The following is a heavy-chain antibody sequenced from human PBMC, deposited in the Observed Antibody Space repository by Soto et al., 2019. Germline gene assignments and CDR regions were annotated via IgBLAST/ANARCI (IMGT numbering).Heavy chain of an antibody. D-gene: IGHD2-15*01. J-gene: IGHJ4*02. Sequence: QVQLVQSGAEVKRPGASVKVSCKASGYTFTTYYMNWGRQAPGQGLEWLGIINPNGGSTTYAQKFQGRVTMTRDTSTSTVYLELSSLRSEDTAVYYCARAGYCSGGTCFHGNCDYWGQGTLVTVSA. CDR3: ARAGYCSGGTCFHGNCDY. CDR2: INPNGGST. V-gene: IGHV1-46*01. CDR1: GYTFTTYY.